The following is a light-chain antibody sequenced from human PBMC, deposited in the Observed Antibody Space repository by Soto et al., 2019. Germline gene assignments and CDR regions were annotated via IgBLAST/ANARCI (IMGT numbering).Light chain of an antibody. CDR1: QGIRKD. V-gene: IGKV1-6*02. CDR3: IQDYNYPRT. Sequence: AIQMTQSPSSLSASVGARFPMTGRASQGIRKDLAWYQQKPGKAHKLLIYATSSLQSGVPSRFSGSGSGRDFTLTISSLQPEDFATYYCIQDYNYPRTVGQGTKVDIK. J-gene: IGKJ1*01. CDR2: ATS.